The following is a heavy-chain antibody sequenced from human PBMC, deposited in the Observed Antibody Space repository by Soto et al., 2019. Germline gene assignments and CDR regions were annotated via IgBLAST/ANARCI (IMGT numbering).Heavy chain of an antibody. V-gene: IGHV3-23*01. D-gene: IGHD2-15*01. CDR1: GFTFSSYA. J-gene: IGHJ3*02. Sequence: GSLRLSCAASGFTFSSYAMTWVRQAPGKGLEWVSVIGGSGGSIYYADFVKGRFTIARDSSKNTLYLQMNSLRAEDTAVYYCAKEYCSGGTCYGAFDIWGQGTMVTVSS. CDR3: AKEYCSGGTCYGAFDI. CDR2: IGGSGGSI.